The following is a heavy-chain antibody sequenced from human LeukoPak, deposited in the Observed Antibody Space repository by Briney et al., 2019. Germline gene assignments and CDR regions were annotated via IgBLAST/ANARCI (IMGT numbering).Heavy chain of an antibody. CDR2: IRYDGSNK. D-gene: IGHD3-10*01. CDR1: GFTFSSYE. V-gene: IGHV3-30*02. Sequence: GGSLRLSCAASGFTFSSYEMNWVRQAPGKGLEWVAFIRYDGSNKYYADSVKGRFTISRDNSKNTLYLQMNSLRAEDTDVYYCAKVGGSGSSYYYYYMDVWGKGTTVTISS. CDR3: AKVGGSGSSYYYYYMDV. J-gene: IGHJ6*03.